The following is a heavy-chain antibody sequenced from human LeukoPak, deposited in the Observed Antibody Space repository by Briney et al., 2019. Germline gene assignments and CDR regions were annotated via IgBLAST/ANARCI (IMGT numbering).Heavy chain of an antibody. J-gene: IGHJ4*02. CDR3: AREVDLYYYDSSGYYSY. Sequence: ASVKVSCKASGYTFTGYYMHWVRQAPGQGLEWMGWINPNSGGTNYAQKFQGRVTMTRDTSISTAYMELSRLRSDDTAVYYCAREVDLYYYDSSGYYSYWGQGTLVTVSS. D-gene: IGHD3-22*01. V-gene: IGHV1-2*02. CDR1: GYTFTGYY. CDR2: INPNSGGT.